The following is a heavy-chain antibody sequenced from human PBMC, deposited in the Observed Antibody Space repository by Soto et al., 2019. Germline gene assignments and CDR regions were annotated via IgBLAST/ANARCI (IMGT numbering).Heavy chain of an antibody. CDR2: ISSSGSTI. CDR1: GFTLSDYY. D-gene: IGHD6-13*01. Sequence: GSLRHSCGGSGFTLSDYYKSLIRQAPGKGLEWVSYISSSGSTIYYADSVKGRFTISRDNAKNSLYLQMNSLRAEDTAVYYCARDLAAGGIDYWGQGTLVTVSS. J-gene: IGHJ4*02. V-gene: IGHV3-11*01. CDR3: ARDLAAGGIDY.